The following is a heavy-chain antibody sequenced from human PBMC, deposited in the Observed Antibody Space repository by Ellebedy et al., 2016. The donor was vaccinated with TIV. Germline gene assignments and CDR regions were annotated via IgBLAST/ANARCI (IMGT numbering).Heavy chain of an antibody. Sequence: PGGSLRLSCAASGYSFTSYWIGWVRQMPGKGLEWMGIIYPGDSDTRYSPSFQGQVTISADKSISTAYLQWSSLKASDTAMYYCARWMTGIYSSSWYWFDPWGQGTLVTVSS. V-gene: IGHV5-51*01. CDR1: GYSFTSYW. J-gene: IGHJ5*02. CDR2: IYPGDSDT. D-gene: IGHD6-13*01. CDR3: ARWMTGIYSSSWYWFDP.